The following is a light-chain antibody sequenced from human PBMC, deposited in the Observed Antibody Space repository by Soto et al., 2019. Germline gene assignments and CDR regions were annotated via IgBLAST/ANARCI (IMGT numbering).Light chain of an antibody. CDR3: CSYAGNSPGV. V-gene: IGLV2-23*02. J-gene: IGLJ3*02. CDR2: EVS. CDR1: SSDVGSYNL. Sequence: QSALTQPASVSGSPGQSITISCTGTSSDVGSYNLVSWYQQHPGKAPKLMIYEVSKRPSGVSNRFSGSKSGNTASLTISGLQAEDEADYYCCSYAGNSPGVFGGGPKPTVL.